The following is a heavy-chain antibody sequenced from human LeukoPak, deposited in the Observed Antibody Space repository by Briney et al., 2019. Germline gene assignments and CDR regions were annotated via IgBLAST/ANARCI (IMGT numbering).Heavy chain of an antibody. J-gene: IGHJ4*02. CDR1: GFTFSSYA. CDR3: ARDVVVVAATHSRGYYFDY. CDR2: ISGSGGST. Sequence: PGGSLRLSCAASGFTFSSYAMSWVRQAPGKGLEWVSAISGSGGSTYYADSVKGRFTISRDNSKNTLYLQMNSLRSEDTAVYYCARDVVVVAATHSRGYYFDYWGQGTLVTVSS. V-gene: IGHV3-23*01. D-gene: IGHD2-15*01.